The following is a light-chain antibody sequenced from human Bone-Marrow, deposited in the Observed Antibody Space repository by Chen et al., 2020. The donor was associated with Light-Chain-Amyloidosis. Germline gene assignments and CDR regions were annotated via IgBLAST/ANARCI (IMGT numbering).Light chain of an antibody. CDR1: QNLGSI. V-gene: IGKV3-15*01. CDR3: QQNTHWPFS. Sequence: EIVLTQSPATLSASPGDRATLSCRANQNLGSILAWYQQKPGQSPRLLFYGASVRVPGTPARFSGSGYGTEFTLTISSLQSEDFAVYYCQQNTHWPFSFGPGTKVEI. CDR2: GAS. J-gene: IGKJ3*01.